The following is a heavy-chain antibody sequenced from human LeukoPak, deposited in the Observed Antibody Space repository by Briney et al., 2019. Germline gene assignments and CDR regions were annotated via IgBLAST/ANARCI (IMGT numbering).Heavy chain of an antibody. J-gene: IGHJ4*02. CDR1: GFTFNTYS. Sequence: GGSLRLSCAASGFTFNTYSVGWVRQAPGKGLECVANIQQDGSEEYRVDSVKGRFTISRDNAKNSLYLQMNSLRAEDTAIYYCARWRWQQSEFDYWGQGSLVTVSS. V-gene: IGHV3-7*01. CDR3: ARWRWQQSEFDY. CDR2: IQQDGSEE. D-gene: IGHD5-24*01.